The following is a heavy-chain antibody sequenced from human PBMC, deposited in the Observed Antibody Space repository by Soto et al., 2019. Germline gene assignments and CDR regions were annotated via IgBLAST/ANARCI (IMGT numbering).Heavy chain of an antibody. D-gene: IGHD3-9*01. Sequence: QVQLVQSGAEVKKPGSSVKVSCKASGGTFSSYAISWVRQAPGQGLEWMGGIIPIFGTANYAQKFQGRVTITADESTSTAYMELSSLRSEDTAVYYCASVAHYDILTGYYGFDPWGQGTLVTVSS. V-gene: IGHV1-69*19. CDR1: GGTFSSYA. CDR3: ASVAHYDILTGYYGFDP. J-gene: IGHJ5*02. CDR2: IIPIFGTA.